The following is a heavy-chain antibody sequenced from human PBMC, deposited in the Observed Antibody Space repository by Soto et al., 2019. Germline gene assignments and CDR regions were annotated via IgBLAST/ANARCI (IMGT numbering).Heavy chain of an antibody. CDR3: AIVPIGNPGYYYYGMDV. CDR2: INPNSGGT. J-gene: IGHJ6*04. V-gene: IGHV1-2*04. Sequence: ASVKVSCKASGYTFTGYYMHWVRQAPGQGLEWMGWINPNSGGTNYAQKFQGWVTMTRDTSISTAYMELSRLRSDDTAVYYCAIVPIGNPGYYYYGMDVWCKATTVSGSS. D-gene: IGHD2-15*01. CDR1: GYTFTGYY.